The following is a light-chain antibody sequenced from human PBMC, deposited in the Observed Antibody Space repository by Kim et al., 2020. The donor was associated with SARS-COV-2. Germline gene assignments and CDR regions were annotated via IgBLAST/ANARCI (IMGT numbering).Light chain of an antibody. Sequence: QRVTISCLGCSSNIGAGSVVHLYPQRPGTAPRLLIFGNTNRPSGVPDRFSGSKSGTSASLAITGLQAEDESAYYCQSYDNSLSIWVFGGGTQLTVL. J-gene: IGLJ3*02. V-gene: IGLV1-40*01. CDR1: SSNIGAGSV. CDR2: GNT. CDR3: QSYDNSLSIWV.